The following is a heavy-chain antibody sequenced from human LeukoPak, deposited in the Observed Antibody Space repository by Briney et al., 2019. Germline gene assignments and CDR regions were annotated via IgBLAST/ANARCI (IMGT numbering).Heavy chain of an antibody. CDR1: GFTFSNFA. CDR3: AKVISGWCPFGD. Sequence: GGSLRLSCAASGFTFSNFAMNWVRQAPGKGLEWVTAISSSGGLTFYADSVKGRFTVSRDNSKSTLYLQMNSLRVEDTAVYYCAKVISGWCPFGDWGQGTLVTVSS. D-gene: IGHD6-19*01. CDR2: ISSSGGLT. V-gene: IGHV3-23*01. J-gene: IGHJ4*02.